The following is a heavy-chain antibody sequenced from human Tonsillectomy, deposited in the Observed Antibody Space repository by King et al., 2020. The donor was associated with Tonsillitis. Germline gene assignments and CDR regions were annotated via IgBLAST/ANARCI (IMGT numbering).Heavy chain of an antibody. CDR3: AGDPGLPNGMDV. J-gene: IGHJ6*02. V-gene: IGHV3-53*01. CDR1: EFIVSRNY. CDR2: IYSDGST. Sequence: VQLVESGGGLIQPGGSLRLSCAASEFIVSRNYMSWVRQAPGKGLEWVSVIYSDGSTYYAGSVKDRFTISRDNSKNTLYLQMNSLRAEDTAAYYCAGDPGLPNGMDVWGQGTTVTVSS. D-gene: IGHD4-11*01.